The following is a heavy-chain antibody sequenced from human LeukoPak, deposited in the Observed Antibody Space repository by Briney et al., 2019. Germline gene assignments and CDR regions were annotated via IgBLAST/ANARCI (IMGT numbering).Heavy chain of an antibody. CDR3: ARSYSYGYPPDY. J-gene: IGHJ4*02. CDR2: INPSGGST. Sequence: ASVKVSCKASGYTFTSYYMHWVRQAPGQGLEWMGIINPSGGSTSYAQKFQGRVTITADESTSTAYMELSSLRSEDTAVYYCARSYSYGYPPDYWGQGTLVTVSS. CDR1: GYTFTSYY. D-gene: IGHD5-18*01. V-gene: IGHV1-46*01.